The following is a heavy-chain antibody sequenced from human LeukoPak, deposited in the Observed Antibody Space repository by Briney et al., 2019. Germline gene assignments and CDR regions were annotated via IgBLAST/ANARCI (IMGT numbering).Heavy chain of an antibody. Sequence: GRSLRLSCAASGFTFSSYGMHWVRQAPGKGLEWVAVISYDGSNKYYADSVKGRFTISRDNSKNTQYLQMNSLRAEDTAVYYCAKDLSSHFDYWGQGTLVTVSS. V-gene: IGHV3-30*18. CDR2: ISYDGSNK. J-gene: IGHJ4*02. CDR3: AKDLSSHFDY. CDR1: GFTFSSYG. D-gene: IGHD2-15*01.